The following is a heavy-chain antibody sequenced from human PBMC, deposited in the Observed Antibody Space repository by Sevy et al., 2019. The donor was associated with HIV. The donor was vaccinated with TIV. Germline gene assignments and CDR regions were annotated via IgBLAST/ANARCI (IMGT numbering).Heavy chain of an antibody. CDR2: INAGNGDT. J-gene: IGHJ4*02. V-gene: IGHV1-3*01. CDR3: ARDIIADY. CDR1: GYKFTKYA. Sequence: ASVKVSCKASGYKFTKYAIHWVRQAPGQRLEWMGWINAGNGDTKYSLKFQGRVTITRDTSATTAYMELSSLRSEDTAVYYCARDIIADYWGQGTLVTVSS. D-gene: IGHD3-10*01.